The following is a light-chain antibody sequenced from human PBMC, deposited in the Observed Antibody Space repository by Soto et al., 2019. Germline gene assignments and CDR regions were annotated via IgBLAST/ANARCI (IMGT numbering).Light chain of an antibody. CDR3: QQYYNWPPWT. CDR1: ESVSDD. CDR2: RAS. Sequence: IVLTESPANLAVSPVERATXGCXXSESVSDDLAWYQQKPGRAPRLLIYRASTRAAGVSARFSGSGSGTEFTLSISSLQPEDSAVYYCQQYYNWPPWTFGQGTKVDI. V-gene: IGKV3-15*01. J-gene: IGKJ1*01.